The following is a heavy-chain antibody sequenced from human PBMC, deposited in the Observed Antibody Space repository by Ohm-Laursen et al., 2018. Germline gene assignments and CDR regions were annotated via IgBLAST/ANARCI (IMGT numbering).Heavy chain of an antibody. CDR3: AGSGGYSYRYNFDY. Sequence: ASVKVSCKTSGYTFTSYYIHWVRQSPGQGLEWMAWINPYTSETHYAQRVQGRVTMTTDTFTSTAYKELRSLRSEDTAVYYCAGSGGYSYRYNFDYWGQGTLVTASS. CDR1: GYTFTSYY. J-gene: IGHJ4*02. CDR2: INPYTSET. D-gene: IGHD5-18*01. V-gene: IGHV1-18*01.